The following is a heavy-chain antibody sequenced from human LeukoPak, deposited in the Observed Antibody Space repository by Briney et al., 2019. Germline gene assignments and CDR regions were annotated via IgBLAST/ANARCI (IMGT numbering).Heavy chain of an antibody. CDR2: INHSGST. J-gene: IGHJ4*02. CDR3: ARGSGRSGCTS. Sequence: SETLSLTCAVCGGSFSGYYWSWIRQPPGKGLEWIGEINHSGSTNYNPSLKSRVTISVDTSKNQFSLKLSSVTAADTAVYYCARGSGRSGCTSWGQGTLVTVSS. CDR1: GGSFSGYY. D-gene: IGHD3-3*01. V-gene: IGHV4-34*01.